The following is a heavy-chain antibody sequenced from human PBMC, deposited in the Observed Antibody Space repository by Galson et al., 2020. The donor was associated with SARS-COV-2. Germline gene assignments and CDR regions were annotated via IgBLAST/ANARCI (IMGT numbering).Heavy chain of an antibody. CDR2: IWYDGSNK. CDR3: ARDYYDSSGYRNWFDP. CDR1: GFTFSSYG. J-gene: IGHJ5*02. Sequence: TGGSLTLSCAASGFTFSSYGMHWVRQAPGKGLEWVAVIWYDGSNKYYADSVKGRFTISRDNSKNTLYLQMNSLRAEDTAVYYCARDYYDSSGYRNWFDPWGQGTLVTVSS. V-gene: IGHV3-33*01. D-gene: IGHD3-22*01.